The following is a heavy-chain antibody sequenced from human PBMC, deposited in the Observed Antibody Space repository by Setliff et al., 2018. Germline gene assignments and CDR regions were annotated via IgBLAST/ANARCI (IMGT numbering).Heavy chain of an antibody. CDR1: GGTFTTYA. Sequence: ASVKVSCKASGGTFTTYAITWVQQAPGQGLEWMGGIIPRFSTANIAQNFQGRVTISADESTSTVYMELSSLRSEDTAVYYCARTARPNRYYNYMDVWGKGTKVTVSS. CDR2: IIPRFSTA. D-gene: IGHD3-9*01. V-gene: IGHV1-69*13. J-gene: IGHJ6*03. CDR3: ARTARPNRYYNYMDV.